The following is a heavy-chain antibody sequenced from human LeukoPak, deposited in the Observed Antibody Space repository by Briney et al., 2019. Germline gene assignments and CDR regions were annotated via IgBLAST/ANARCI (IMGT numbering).Heavy chain of an antibody. CDR3: ARDGDYDFWSGYRNDNWFDP. CDR1: GYTFTGYY. V-gene: IGHV1-2*02. D-gene: IGHD3-3*01. Sequence: ASVKVSCKASGYTFTGYYMHWVRQAPGQGLEWMGWINPNSGGTNYAQKFQGRVTMTRDTSISTAYTELSRLRSDDTAVYYCARDGDYDFWSGYRNDNWFDPWGQGTLVTVSS. CDR2: INPNSGGT. J-gene: IGHJ5*02.